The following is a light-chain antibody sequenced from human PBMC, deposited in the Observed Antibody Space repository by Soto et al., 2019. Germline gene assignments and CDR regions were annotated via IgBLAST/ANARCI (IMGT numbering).Light chain of an antibody. Sequence: DIQMTQSPSSVSASIGDRVTISCRASQSIYKWLVWYQQKPGKAPKLLIYAASSLHSGVPSRFSGSGYGPDFTLTISSLQPEDFATYYCQQADSFHLSFGGGTKVEI. J-gene: IGKJ4*01. CDR3: QQADSFHLS. CDR2: AAS. CDR1: QSIYKW. V-gene: IGKV1-12*01.